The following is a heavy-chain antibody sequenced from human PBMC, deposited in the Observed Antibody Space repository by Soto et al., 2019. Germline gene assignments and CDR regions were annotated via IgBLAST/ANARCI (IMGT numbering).Heavy chain of an antibody. CDR1: GYTFTSYA. V-gene: IGHV1-3*01. CDR3: ARERKQLVQKTYYYYYMDV. D-gene: IGHD6-13*01. CDR2: INAGNGNT. J-gene: IGHJ6*03. Sequence: ASVKVSCKASGYTFTSYAMHWVRQAPGQRLEWMGWINAGNGNTKYSQKFQGRVTITRDTSASTAYMELSSLRSEDTAVYYCARERKQLVQKTYYYYYMDVWGKGTTVTVSS.